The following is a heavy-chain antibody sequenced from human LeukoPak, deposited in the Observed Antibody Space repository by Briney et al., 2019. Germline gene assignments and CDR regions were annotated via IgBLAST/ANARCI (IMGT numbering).Heavy chain of an antibody. V-gene: IGHV3-9*01. D-gene: IGHD6-19*01. J-gene: IGHJ4*02. CDR2: ISWNSGYI. Sequence: GGSLRLSCAASGFTFDNYAMHWVRQAPGKGLEWLSIISWNSGYIGYADSVKGRFTISRDNAKKSLDLQMNSLRAEDTAFYYCAKVRGTYSSGYFSDYWGQGTLVTVSS. CDR3: AKVRGTYSSGYFSDY. CDR1: GFTFDNYA.